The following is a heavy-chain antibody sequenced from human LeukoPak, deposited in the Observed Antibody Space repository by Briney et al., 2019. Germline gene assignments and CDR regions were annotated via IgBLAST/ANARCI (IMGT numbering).Heavy chain of an antibody. CDR3: ARPYSSSWYEPFDY. D-gene: IGHD6-13*01. J-gene: IGHJ4*02. CDR2: ISSSSSYI. CDR1: GFTFSSYS. V-gene: IGHV3-21*01. Sequence: GGSLRLSCAASGFTFSSYSMNWVRQAPGKGLEWVSSISSSSSYIYYADSVKGRFTISRDNAENSLYLQMNSLRAEDTAVYYCARPYSSSWYEPFDYWGQGTLVTVSS.